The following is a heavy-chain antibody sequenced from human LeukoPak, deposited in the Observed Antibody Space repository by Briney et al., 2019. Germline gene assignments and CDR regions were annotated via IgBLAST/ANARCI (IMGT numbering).Heavy chain of an antibody. J-gene: IGHJ4*01. CDR1: GGSIRSGAYY. Sequence: SETLSLTCTGSGGSIRSGAYYWSCIRQPPGKGLEWIGYFYYSGSTYYNPSLKSRVTISVDASKSQLALELTSVTAADTGVYYCARSPVRVAAPGRAFAYWGQGTLVTVSS. CDR3: ARSPVRVAAPGRAFAY. D-gene: IGHD6-13*01. CDR2: FYYSGST. V-gene: IGHV4-61*08.